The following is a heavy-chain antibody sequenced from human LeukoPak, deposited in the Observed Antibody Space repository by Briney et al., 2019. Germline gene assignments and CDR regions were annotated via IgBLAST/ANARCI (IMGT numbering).Heavy chain of an antibody. Sequence: PGGSLRLSCAASGFTFSNYNMNWVRQAPGKGLEWVSSISGSSSYIYYADSVKGRFIISRDNSKNTLYLQMNSLRAEDTAVYYCAKDDYSSGAFDIWGQGTMVTVSS. V-gene: IGHV3-21*04. CDR3: AKDDYSSGAFDI. CDR1: GFTFSNYN. CDR2: ISGSSSYI. J-gene: IGHJ3*02. D-gene: IGHD6-25*01.